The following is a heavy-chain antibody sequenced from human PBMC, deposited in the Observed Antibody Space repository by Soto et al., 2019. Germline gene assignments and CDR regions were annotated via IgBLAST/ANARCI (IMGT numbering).Heavy chain of an antibody. CDR1: GGSFRGYY. D-gene: IGHD3-16*02. V-gene: IGHV4-34*01. CDR2: INQSGGT. CDR3: ARIRSRYGNTSGGGVYFFYYGMDV. J-gene: IGHJ6*02. Sequence: SETLSLTCGVHGGSFRGYYWTWVRQTPGMGLEWIGEINQSGGTEYNPSLQSRVTISVDTSKTQFSLNLTSLTAADTAVYFCARIRSRYGNTSGGGVYFFYYGMDVWGQGTTVT.